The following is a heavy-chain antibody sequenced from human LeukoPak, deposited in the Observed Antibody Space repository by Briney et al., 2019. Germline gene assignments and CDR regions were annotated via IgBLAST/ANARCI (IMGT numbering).Heavy chain of an antibody. D-gene: IGHD4-17*01. CDR2: INHSGST. Sequence: SETLSLTCAGYGGSFSGYYWSWIRQPPGKGLEWIGEINHSGSTNYNPSLKSRVTISVDTSKNQFSLKLSSVTAADTAVYYCGRAKYGDWPTSGLYYFDYWGQGTLVTVSS. V-gene: IGHV4-34*01. CDR3: GRAKYGDWPTSGLYYFDY. J-gene: IGHJ4*02. CDR1: GGSFSGYY.